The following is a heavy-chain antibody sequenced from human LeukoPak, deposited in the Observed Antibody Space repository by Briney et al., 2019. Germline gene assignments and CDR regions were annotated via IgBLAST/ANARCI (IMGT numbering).Heavy chain of an antibody. V-gene: IGHV3-7*01. J-gene: IGHJ4*02. D-gene: IGHD6-13*01. CDR2: IKQDGSEK. Sequence: GSLRLSCAASGFTFSSYWMSWVRQAPGKGLEWVANIKQDGSEKYYVDSVKGRFTISRDNAKNSLYLQMNSLRAEDTAVYYCARVPTVRGSSWYDWSAPYDYWGQGTLVTVSS. CDR1: GFTFSSYW. CDR3: ARVPTVRGSSWYDWSAPYDY.